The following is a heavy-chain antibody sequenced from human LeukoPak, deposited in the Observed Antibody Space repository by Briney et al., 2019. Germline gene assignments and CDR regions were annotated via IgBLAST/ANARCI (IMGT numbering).Heavy chain of an antibody. V-gene: IGHV1-18*01. Sequence: GASVKVSCKASGYTFTGYGISWVRQAPGQGLEWMGWISAYNGNTNYAQKLQGRVTMTTDTSTSTAYIELRSLRSDDTAVYYCASGNLGALNPDYYYYGMDVWGQGTTVTVSS. CDR3: ASGNLGALNPDYYYYGMDV. J-gene: IGHJ6*02. CDR2: ISAYNGNT. D-gene: IGHD3-16*01. CDR1: GYTFTGYG.